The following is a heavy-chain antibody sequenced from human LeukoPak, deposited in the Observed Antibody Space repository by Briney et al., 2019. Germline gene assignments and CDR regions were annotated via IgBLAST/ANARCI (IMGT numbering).Heavy chain of an antibody. D-gene: IGHD3-10*01. CDR3: ARDEITILRGVITTYYYHGMDV. J-gene: IGHJ6*02. CDR2: IYYSGST. CDR1: GGSISSGDYY. V-gene: IGHV4-30-4*01. Sequence: PSETLSLTCTVSGGSISSGDYYWSWIRQSPGKGLEWIGYIYYSGSTYYNPSLKSRVTISVDTSKNQFSLKLSSVTATDTAVYYCARDEITILRGVITTYYYHGMDVWGQGTPVTVSS.